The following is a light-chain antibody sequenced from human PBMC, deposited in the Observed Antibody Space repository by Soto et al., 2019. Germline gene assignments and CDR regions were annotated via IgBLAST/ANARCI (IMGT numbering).Light chain of an antibody. Sequence: QSALTQPASVSGSPGQSITISCTGTSSDIGGYNYVSWYQQHPGKAPKLIIYEVSNRPSGVSNRFSGSKSDNTASLTISGLQAEDEADYYCNSYTRSSTWVFGGGTQLTVL. V-gene: IGLV2-14*01. CDR3: NSYTRSSTWV. CDR2: EVS. J-gene: IGLJ3*02. CDR1: SSDIGGYNY.